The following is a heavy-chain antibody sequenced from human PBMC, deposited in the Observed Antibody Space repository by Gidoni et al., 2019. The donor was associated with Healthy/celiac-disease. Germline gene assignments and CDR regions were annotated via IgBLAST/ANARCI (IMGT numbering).Heavy chain of an antibody. CDR1: GFTFSSYA. J-gene: IGHJ4*02. Sequence: EVQLLESGGGLVHPGGSLRLSCAASGFTFSSYAMSWVRQAPGKGLEWVAAISGSGGSTYYADSVKGRFTISRDNSKNTLYLQMNSLRAEDTAVYYCAKGSYYYDSSGFDYWGQGTLVTVSS. CDR2: ISGSGGST. CDR3: AKGSYYYDSSGFDY. D-gene: IGHD3-22*01. V-gene: IGHV3-23*01.